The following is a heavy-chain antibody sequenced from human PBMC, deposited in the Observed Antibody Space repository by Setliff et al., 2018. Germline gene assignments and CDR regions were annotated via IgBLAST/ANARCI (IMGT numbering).Heavy chain of an antibody. CDR2: IKQDGSQK. V-gene: IGHV3-7*01. Sequence: WIRQPPGKGLEWVANIKQDGSQKYYVDSVKGRFTISRDNAKNSLYLQMNSLRAEDTAVYYCARLRKDYGDYYYFDYWGQGTLVTVSS. CDR3: ARLRKDYGDYYYFDY. D-gene: IGHD4-17*01. J-gene: IGHJ4*02.